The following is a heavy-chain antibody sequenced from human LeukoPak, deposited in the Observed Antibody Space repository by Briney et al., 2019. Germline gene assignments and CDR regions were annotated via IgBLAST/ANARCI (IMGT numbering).Heavy chain of an antibody. V-gene: IGHV5-51*01. Sequence: GGSLKISCKGSGYSFTSYWIGWVRQLPGKGLEWMGIIYPGESDTRYSPSFQGQVTISADKSISTAYLQWSSLKASDTAMYYCARRCRSTSCPGNWFDPWGQGTLVTVSS. CDR3: ARRCRSTSCPGNWFDP. J-gene: IGHJ5*02. D-gene: IGHD2-2*01. CDR2: IYPGESDT. CDR1: GYSFTSYW.